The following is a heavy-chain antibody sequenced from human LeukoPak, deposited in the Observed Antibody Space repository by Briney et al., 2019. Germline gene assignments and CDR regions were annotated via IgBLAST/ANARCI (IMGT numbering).Heavy chain of an antibody. CDR3: ARGYDRSGYDQ. V-gene: IGHV4-59*08. CDR1: GGSISSYY. CDR2: IYYSGST. J-gene: IGHJ5*02. Sequence: SETLSLTCTVSGGSISSYYWSWIRQPPGKGLEWIGYIYYSGSTNYKPSLKSRVTISVDTSKNQFSLKLSSVTAADTAVYYCARGYDRSGYDQWGQGTLVTVSS. D-gene: IGHD3-22*01.